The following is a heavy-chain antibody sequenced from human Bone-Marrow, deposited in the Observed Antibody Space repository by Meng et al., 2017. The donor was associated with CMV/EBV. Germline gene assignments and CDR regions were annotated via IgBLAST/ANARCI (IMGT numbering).Heavy chain of an antibody. CDR1: GFTFSDYY. J-gene: IGHJ6*02. CDR3: ASWGYCSSTSCYFGEYYYYGMDV. D-gene: IGHD2-2*01. Sequence: GESLKISCTASGFTFSDYYMIWIRQAPGKGLEWVSYISTSGSTIYYADSVKGRFTISRDNAKNSLYLQLNSLRAEDTAVYYCASWGYCSSTSCYFGEYYYYGMDVWGQGTTVTVSS. CDR2: ISTSGSTI. V-gene: IGHV3-11*04.